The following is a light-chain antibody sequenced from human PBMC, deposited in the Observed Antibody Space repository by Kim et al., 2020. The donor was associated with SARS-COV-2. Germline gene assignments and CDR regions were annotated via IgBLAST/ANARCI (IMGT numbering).Light chain of an antibody. CDR1: QSVSRN. V-gene: IGKV3-15*01. CDR2: GAS. J-gene: IGKJ2*01. Sequence: ERVMTQSPATLSVSPGERATLSCRASQSVSRNLAWYQQKPGQAPRLLIYGASTRATGIPARFSGSGSGTEFTLTITSLQSEDFAVYYCQQYNNWPMYTFGQGTKLEI. CDR3: QQYNNWPMYT.